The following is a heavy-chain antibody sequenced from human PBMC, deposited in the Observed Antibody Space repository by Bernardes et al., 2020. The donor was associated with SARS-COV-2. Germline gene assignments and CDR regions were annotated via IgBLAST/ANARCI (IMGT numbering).Heavy chain of an antibody. CDR3: AHGGYCSSTSCFLGGEDWFDP. CDR2: IYWNDDK. Sequence: SGPTLVKPTQTLTLTCTFSGFSLSTSGVGVGWIRQPPGKALEWLALIYWNDDKRYSPSLKSRLTITKDTSKNQVVLTMTNMDPVDTATYYCAHGGYCSSTSCFLGGEDWFDPWGQGTLVTVSS. CDR1: GFSLSTSGVG. J-gene: IGHJ5*02. V-gene: IGHV2-5*01. D-gene: IGHD2-2*01.